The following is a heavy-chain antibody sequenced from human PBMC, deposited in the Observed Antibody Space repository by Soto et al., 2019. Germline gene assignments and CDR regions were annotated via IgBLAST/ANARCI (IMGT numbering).Heavy chain of an antibody. Sequence: GASVKVSCKASGYTFTSYAMNWVRQAPGQGLEWMGWINTNTGNPTYAQGFTGRFVFSLDTSVSTAYLQICSLKAEDTAVYYCATRQPTLYYDFWSGYFDYYYYMDVWGKGTTVTVSS. J-gene: IGHJ6*03. CDR3: ATRQPTLYYDFWSGYFDYYYYMDV. CDR1: GYTFTSYA. V-gene: IGHV7-4-1*01. D-gene: IGHD3-3*01. CDR2: INTNTGNP.